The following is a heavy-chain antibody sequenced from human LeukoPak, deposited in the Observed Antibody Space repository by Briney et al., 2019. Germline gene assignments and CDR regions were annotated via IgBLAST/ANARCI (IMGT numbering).Heavy chain of an antibody. CDR3: TRGDRQSRTSVYYFDY. J-gene: IGHJ4*02. D-gene: IGHD1-14*01. CDR1: EFTFSDYV. Sequence: GGTLRLSCSASEFTFSDYVMSGVRQGPGKGMEWVGFIRSNTYGGATEYAASVKGRFTISRDDSKSIAYLQMNSLKTEDTAVYYCTRGDRQSRTSVYYFDYWGQGTLVTVSS. CDR2: IRSNTYGGAT. V-gene: IGHV3-49*04.